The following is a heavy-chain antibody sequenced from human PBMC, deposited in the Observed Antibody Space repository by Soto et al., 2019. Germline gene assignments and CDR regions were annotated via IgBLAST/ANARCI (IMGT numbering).Heavy chain of an antibody. J-gene: IGHJ6*03. CDR1: GGTFSSYT. V-gene: IGHV1-69*02. D-gene: IGHD5-18*01. CDR3: ARGSGDTAMFTGYYYMDV. Sequence: GASVKVSCKASGGTFSSYTISWVRQAPGQGLEWMGRIIPILGIANYAQKFQGRVTITADKSTSTAYMELSSLRSEDTAVYYCARGSGDTAMFTGYYYMDVWGKGTPVTVSS. CDR2: IIPILGIA.